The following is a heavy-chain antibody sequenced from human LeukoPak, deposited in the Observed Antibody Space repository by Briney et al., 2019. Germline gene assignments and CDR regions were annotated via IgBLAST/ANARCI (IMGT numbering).Heavy chain of an antibody. D-gene: IGHD3-3*01. V-gene: IGHV3-30*18. CDR3: TKITIFGEVDV. Sequence: GGSLRLSCAASGFTFSSCGMHWVRQAPGKGLEWVAVISYDGSNKYYADSVKGRFTISRDNAKNSLYLQMNSLRAEDTAVYYCTKITIFGEVDVWGQGTTVTVSS. J-gene: IGHJ6*02. CDR1: GFTFSSCG. CDR2: ISYDGSNK.